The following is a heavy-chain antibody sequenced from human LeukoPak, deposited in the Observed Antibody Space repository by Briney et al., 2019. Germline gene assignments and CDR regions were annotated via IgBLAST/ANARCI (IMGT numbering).Heavy chain of an antibody. CDR1: GYTFTGYY. V-gene: IGHV1-2*02. D-gene: IGHD2-2*01. CDR2: INPNSGGT. J-gene: IGHJ5*02. CDR3: AREEGDIVVVPGHNWFDP. Sequence: ASVKVSCKASGYTFTGYYMHWVRQAPGQGLEWMGWINPNSGGTNYAQKFQGRATMTRDTSISTAYMELSRLRSDDTAVYYCAREEGDIVVVPGHNWFDPWGQGTLVTVSS.